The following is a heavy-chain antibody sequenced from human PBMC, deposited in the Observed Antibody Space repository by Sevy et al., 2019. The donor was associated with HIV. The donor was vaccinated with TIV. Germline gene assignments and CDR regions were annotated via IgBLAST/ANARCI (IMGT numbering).Heavy chain of an antibody. Sequence: GGSLRLSCAASGFTFSNAWMSWVRQAPGKGLEWVGRINGKTDGGTTEYAAPGKGRFTISRDDSKNKLYLQMNSLKTEDTALYYCATLKLELRPGPHFDYWGQGTLVTVSS. CDR2: INGKTDGGTT. D-gene: IGHD3-10*01. V-gene: IGHV3-15*01. CDR3: ATLKLELRPGPHFDY. CDR1: GFTFSNAW. J-gene: IGHJ4*02.